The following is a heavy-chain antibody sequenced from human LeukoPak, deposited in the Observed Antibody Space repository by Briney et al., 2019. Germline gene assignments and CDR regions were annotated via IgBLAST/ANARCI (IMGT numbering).Heavy chain of an antibody. CDR1: GGSISSRSYY. J-gene: IGHJ4*02. Sequence: SETLSLTCTVSGGSISSRSYYWGWIRQPPGKGLEWIGSIYYSGSTYYNPSLKSRVTISVDTSKNQFSLKLSSVTAADTAVYYCARDIPGYSSGLDYWGQGTLVTVSS. CDR2: IYYSGST. V-gene: IGHV4-39*07. CDR3: ARDIPGYSSGLDY. D-gene: IGHD6-19*01.